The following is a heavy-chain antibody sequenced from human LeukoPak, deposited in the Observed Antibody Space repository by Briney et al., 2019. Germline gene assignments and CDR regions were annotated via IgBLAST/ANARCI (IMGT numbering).Heavy chain of an antibody. J-gene: IGHJ6*03. CDR2: INWNGGST. CDR3: ARAYYYDSSGNDYYYYYMDV. V-gene: IGHV3-20*01. Sequence: GGSLRLSCAASGFTFDDYGMSWVRQAPGKGLEWVSGINWNGGSTGYADSVKGRFTISRDNAKNSLYLQMNSLRAEDTALYHCARAYYYDSSGNDYYYYYMDVWGKGTTVTISS. D-gene: IGHD3-22*01. CDR1: GFTFDDYG.